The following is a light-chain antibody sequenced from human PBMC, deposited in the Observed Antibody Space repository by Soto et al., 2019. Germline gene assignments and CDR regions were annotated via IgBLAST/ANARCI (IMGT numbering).Light chain of an antibody. Sequence: QSVLTQPPSASGSPGQSVTISCTGTSSDVGGYNYVSWYQQHPGKAPKLIIYEVSKRPSGVPDRFSGSKSGNTASLTDSGLQAEDEADYYCSSYAGSNNVVFGGGTKLTVL. J-gene: IGLJ2*01. CDR3: SSYAGSNNVV. CDR2: EVS. CDR1: SSDVGGYNY. V-gene: IGLV2-8*01.